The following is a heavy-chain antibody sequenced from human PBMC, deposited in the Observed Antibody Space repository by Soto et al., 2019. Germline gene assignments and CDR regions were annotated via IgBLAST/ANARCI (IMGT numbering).Heavy chain of an antibody. CDR3: ATRPLYYGDYDSGYYFDY. CDR2: FDPEDGET. V-gene: IGHV1-24*01. J-gene: IGHJ4*02. Sequence: GASVKVSCKVSGYTLTELSMHWVRQAPGKGLEWMGGFDPEDGETIYAQKFQGRVTTTEDTSTDTAYMELSSLRSEDTAVYYCATRPLYYGDYDSGYYFDYWGQGTLVTVSS. CDR1: GYTLTELS. D-gene: IGHD4-17*01.